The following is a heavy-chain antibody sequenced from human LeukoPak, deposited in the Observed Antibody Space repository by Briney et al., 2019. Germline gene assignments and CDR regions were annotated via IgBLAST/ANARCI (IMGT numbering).Heavy chain of an antibody. J-gene: IGHJ4*02. Sequence: GGSLRLSCAASGFTFSRNVMHWVRQAPGKGLEWVALTSYDGNNKFYADSVKGRFTISRDTAKDSLYLQLNSLRAEDTALYYCARDRGWLQYIDYWGQGTLVTVSS. D-gene: IGHD5-24*01. CDR1: GFTFSRNV. V-gene: IGHV3-30*07. CDR2: TSYDGNNK. CDR3: ARDRGWLQYIDY.